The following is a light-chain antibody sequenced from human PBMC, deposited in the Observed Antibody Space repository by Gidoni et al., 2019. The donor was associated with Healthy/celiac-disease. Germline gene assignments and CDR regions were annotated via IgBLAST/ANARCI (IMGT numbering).Light chain of an antibody. CDR2: AAY. CDR3: QQSYSTPPT. V-gene: IGKV1-39*01. CDR1: QSISSY. J-gene: IGKJ2*01. Sequence: DIQIAQSPSSLSESVGDRVTIPCRASQSISSYLNWYQQKPGKAHKLLIYAAYSLQSGVPSRFSGSGSGTDFTLTISSLQPEDVATYYCQQSYSTPPTFGQGTKLEIK.